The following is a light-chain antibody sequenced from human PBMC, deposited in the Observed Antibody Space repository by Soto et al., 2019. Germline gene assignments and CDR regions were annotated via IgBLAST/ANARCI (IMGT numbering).Light chain of an antibody. V-gene: IGKV1-27*01. CDR1: QGISDY. CDR3: QQYRKAPCT. CDR2: AAV. J-gene: IGKJ2*02. Sequence: DIQMTQSPSSLSASVGDRVTITCRASQGISDYLAWYQQKPGKVPVLLIHAAVNLQSGVPSRFSCSRSGTDFTLTISSLQPEDVATYYCQQYRKAPCTFGQGTKLEIK.